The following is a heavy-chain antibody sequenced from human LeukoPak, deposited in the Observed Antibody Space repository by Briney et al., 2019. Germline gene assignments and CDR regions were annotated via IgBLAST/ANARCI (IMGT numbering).Heavy chain of an antibody. V-gene: IGHV7-4-1*02. Sequence: ASVKVSCKASGYTFTSYAMNWVRQAPGQGLEWMGWINTNTGNPTYAQGFTGRFVFSLDTSVSTAYLQISSLKAEDTAVYYCAREYYDILTGYYLLGWYFDLWGRGTLVTVSS. CDR3: AREYYDILTGYYLLGWYFDL. D-gene: IGHD3-9*01. CDR2: INTNTGNP. CDR1: GYTFTSYA. J-gene: IGHJ2*01.